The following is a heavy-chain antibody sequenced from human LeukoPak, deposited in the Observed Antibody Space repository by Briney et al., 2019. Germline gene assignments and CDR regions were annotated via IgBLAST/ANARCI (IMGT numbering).Heavy chain of an antibody. V-gene: IGHV3-7*01. Sequence: PGGSLRLSCAASGFTFSSYWMNWARQAPGKGLEWVASINHNGNVNYYVDSVKGRFTISRDNAKNSLYLQMNSLRAEDTAVYYCARDHTVVRSNWFDPWGQGTLVTVSS. D-gene: IGHD4-23*01. CDR1: GFTFSSYW. CDR3: ARDHTVVRSNWFDP. CDR2: INHNGNVN. J-gene: IGHJ5*02.